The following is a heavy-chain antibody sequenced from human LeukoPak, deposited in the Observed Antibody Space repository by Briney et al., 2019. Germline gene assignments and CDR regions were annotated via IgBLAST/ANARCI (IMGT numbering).Heavy chain of an antibody. Sequence: GRSLRLSCAASGFTFDDYAMHWVRHAPGKGLEWVSGISWNSGSIGYADSEKGRFTISRDNAKNSLYLQMNSLRAEDTALYYCASREKDYFDYWGQGTLVTVSS. CDR2: ISWNSGSI. CDR3: ASREKDYFDY. D-gene: IGHD3-10*01. J-gene: IGHJ4*02. V-gene: IGHV3-9*01. CDR1: GFTFDDYA.